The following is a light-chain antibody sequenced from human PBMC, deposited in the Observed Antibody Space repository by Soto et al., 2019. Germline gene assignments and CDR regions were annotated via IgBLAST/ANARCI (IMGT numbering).Light chain of an antibody. Sequence: SYELAQPPSVSVSPGQTATITCSGSALPKKFAYWYQQKSGQAPALVIYEDNKRPSGIPERFSGSSSGTLATLTISGLQAEDEADYYCQSYDSSLSAWLFGGGTKLTVL. CDR1: ALPKKF. CDR2: EDN. V-gene: IGLV3-10*01. CDR3: QSYDSSLSAWL. J-gene: IGLJ3*02.